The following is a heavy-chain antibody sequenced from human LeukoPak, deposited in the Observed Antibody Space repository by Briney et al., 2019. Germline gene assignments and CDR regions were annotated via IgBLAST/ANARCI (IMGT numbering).Heavy chain of an antibody. CDR3: AKDGSSSSTYYFYFDY. CDR1: GFTFSGSA. J-gene: IGHJ4*02. CDR2: ISGSGSST. D-gene: IGHD3-22*01. V-gene: IGHV3-23*01. Sequence: TGGSLRLSCAASGFTFSGSAMSWVRQAPGKGLEWVSTISGSGSSTYYADSVKGRFTISRDYSKNTLYLQMNSLRAEDTAVYYCAKDGSSSSTYYFYFDYWGQGTLVTVSS.